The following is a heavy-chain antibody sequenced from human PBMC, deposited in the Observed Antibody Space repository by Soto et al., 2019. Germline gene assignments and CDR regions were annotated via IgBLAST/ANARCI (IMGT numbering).Heavy chain of an antibody. D-gene: IGHD5-12*01. Sequence: PGESLKISCKGSGYSFTSYWIGWVRQMPGKGLESMGIIYPGDSDTRYSPSFQGQVTLSADKSISTAYLQWSSLKASDTAMYYCARHMSGGDGYRNDAFDIWGQGTMVTVSS. CDR3: ARHMSGGDGYRNDAFDI. V-gene: IGHV5-51*01. CDR2: IYPGDSDT. J-gene: IGHJ3*02. CDR1: GYSFTSYW.